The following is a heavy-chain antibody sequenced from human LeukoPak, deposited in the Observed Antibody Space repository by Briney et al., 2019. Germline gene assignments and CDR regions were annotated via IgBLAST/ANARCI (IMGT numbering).Heavy chain of an antibody. D-gene: IGHD3-10*01. CDR3: ATPLGPSYGSGSYFDY. J-gene: IGHJ4*02. Sequence: ASVKVSCKASGYTFTGYYMHWVRQAPGQGLEWMGWINPNSGGTNYAQKFQGRVTMTRDTSISTAYMELSRLRSDDTAVYYCATPLGPSYGSGSYFDYWGQGSLVTVSS. CDR1: GYTFTGYY. V-gene: IGHV1-2*02. CDR2: INPNSGGT.